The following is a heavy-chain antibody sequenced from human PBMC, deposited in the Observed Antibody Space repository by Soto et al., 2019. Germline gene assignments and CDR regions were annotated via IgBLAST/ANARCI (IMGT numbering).Heavy chain of an antibody. V-gene: IGHV1-18*01. CDR3: ARDSDYGGRIWSFDL. Sequence: QVQLVQSGAEVKEPGASVKVSCKASGYTFTNYGLAWVRQAPGQGLEWLGWISGYNGNTNYVEKLRGRVTMTTVTSTRTAYMEPRNLRSADTAVYYCARDSDYGGRIWSFDLWGRGTLVTVAS. J-gene: IGHJ2*01. CDR2: ISGYNGNT. CDR1: GYTFTNYG. D-gene: IGHD4-17*01.